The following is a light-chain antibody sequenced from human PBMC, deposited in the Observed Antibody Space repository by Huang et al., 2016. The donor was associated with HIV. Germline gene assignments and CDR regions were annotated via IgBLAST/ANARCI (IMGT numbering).Light chain of an antibody. V-gene: IGKV3-11*01. CDR2: DAS. CDR3: QQRSRPFT. Sequence: EIVLTQTPATLSLSPGERATLSCRASQSVGGYLAWYQHKPGQAPRLLIYDASNRATGIPARCSGSGSETDFTLTINNLEPEDVAVYYCQQRSRPFTFGPGTKVDFK. CDR1: QSVGGY. J-gene: IGKJ3*01.